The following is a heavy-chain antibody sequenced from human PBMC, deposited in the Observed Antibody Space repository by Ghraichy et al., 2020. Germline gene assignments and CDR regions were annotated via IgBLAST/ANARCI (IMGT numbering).Heavy chain of an antibody. D-gene: IGHD6-19*01. V-gene: IGHV3-48*02. CDR1: GFTFSSYN. CDR2: ITSSGTTT. Sequence: GGSLRLSCAASGFTFSSYNMNWVRQAPGMGLEWVSFITSSGTTTYYADSVRGRFTISRDNPKNSLYLQMNSLRDEDTAVYFCARDVSSGWFGIWDDNYGMDVWGQGTTVTVSS. CDR3: ARDVSSGWFGIWDDNYGMDV. J-gene: IGHJ6*02.